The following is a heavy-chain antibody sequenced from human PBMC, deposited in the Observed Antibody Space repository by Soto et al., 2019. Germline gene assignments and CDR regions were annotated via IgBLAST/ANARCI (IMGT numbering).Heavy chain of an antibody. CDR1: GYTCPRHY. Sequence: ASVEVSCNAYGYTCPRHYMHWVRQAPGQGLELMGIINPSGGSTSYAQKFQGRVTMTRDTSTSTVYMELSSLRSEDTAVYYCARDGTDIVVVVAARPTDFDYWGQGNLVTVSS. J-gene: IGHJ4*02. CDR2: INPSGGST. CDR3: ARDGTDIVVVVAARPTDFDY. D-gene: IGHD2-15*01. V-gene: IGHV1-46*01.